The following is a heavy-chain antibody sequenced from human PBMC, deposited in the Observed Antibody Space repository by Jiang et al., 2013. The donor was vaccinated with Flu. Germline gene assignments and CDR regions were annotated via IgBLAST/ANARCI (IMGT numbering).Heavy chain of an antibody. CDR3: ATYGRNSETEYFQY. V-gene: IGHV4-31*03. J-gene: IGHJ1*01. CDR2: IYYSGST. D-gene: IGHD4-17*01. Sequence: GSGLVKPSQTLSLTCTVSGGSLTTGDYYWSWLRQRPGKGLEWIANIYYSGSTWYNPSLKSRISSSVDTSKNQFSLIVNSVTGADTAVYYCATYGRNSETEYFQYWARAPWSPSPQ. CDR1: GGSLTTGDYY.